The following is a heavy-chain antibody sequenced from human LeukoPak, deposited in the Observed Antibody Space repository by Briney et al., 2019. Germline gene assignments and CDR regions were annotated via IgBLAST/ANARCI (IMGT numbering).Heavy chain of an antibody. Sequence: PSETLSLTCTVSGGSISSYYWSWIRQPPGKGLEWIGYIYYSGSTNYNPSLKSRVTISVDTSKNQFSLKLSSVTAADTAVYYCARGTGDYDYNHWGQGNLVTVSS. D-gene: IGHD4-17*01. V-gene: IGHV4-59*01. CDR1: GGSISSYY. CDR3: ARGTGDYDYNH. J-gene: IGHJ5*02. CDR2: IYYSGST.